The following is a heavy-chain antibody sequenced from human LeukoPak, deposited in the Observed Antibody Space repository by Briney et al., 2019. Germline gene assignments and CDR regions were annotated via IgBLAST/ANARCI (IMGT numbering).Heavy chain of an antibody. CDR1: GFTFSSYS. J-gene: IGHJ4*02. CDR2: ISSSGSNI. CDR3: ARGYFYVDY. Sequence: GGSLRLSWAASGFTFSSYSMNWVRQAPGKGLEWVSYISSSGSNIYYADSVKGRFTISRDNAKNSLNLQMNSLRAQDTALYYCARGYFYVDYWRQGTLVSLSS. D-gene: IGHD3-10*02. V-gene: IGHV3-21*01.